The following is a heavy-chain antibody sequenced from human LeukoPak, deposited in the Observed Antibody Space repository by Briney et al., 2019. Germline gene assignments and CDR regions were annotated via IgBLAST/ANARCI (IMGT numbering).Heavy chain of an antibody. CDR1: GFTFSDYY. J-gene: IGHJ4*02. V-gene: IGHV3-11*01. CDR3: ARDGDYRGLYSSGWYDY. Sequence: GGSLRLSCAASGFTFSDYYMSWIRQAPGKGLEWVSYISSSGSTIYYADSVEGRFTISRDNAKNSLYLQMNSLRAADTAVYYCARDGDYRGLYSSGWYDYWGQGTLVTVSS. CDR2: ISSSGSTI. D-gene: IGHD6-19*01.